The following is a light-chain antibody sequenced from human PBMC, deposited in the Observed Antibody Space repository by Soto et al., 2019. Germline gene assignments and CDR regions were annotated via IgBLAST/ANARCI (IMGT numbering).Light chain of an antibody. CDR3: HHYDGSPRT. CDR1: QSVRSNY. V-gene: IGKV3-20*01. Sequence: ETVLTQSPGTVSLYPGERATLSCTTSQSVRSNYLAWYQQKPGQAPRLVVYGVFNRATGIPARFSGSGSGTDFTLTISGLEPEDSAVYYCHHYDGSPRTFGQGTKLEI. J-gene: IGKJ2*01. CDR2: GVF.